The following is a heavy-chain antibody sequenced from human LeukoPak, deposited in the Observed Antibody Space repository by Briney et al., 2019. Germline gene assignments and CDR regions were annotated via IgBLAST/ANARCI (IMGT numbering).Heavy chain of an antibody. D-gene: IGHD3-10*01. V-gene: IGHV3-49*04. Sequence: PGGSLSLSCTASGFTFGDYAMSWVRQAPGKGLEWVGFIRSNTYGGTGEYAASVKGRFTISRDDSKSIAYLQMNSLKTEDTAVYYCSRDQYRYSYGSGSSGLFDYWGQGTLVTVSS. CDR1: GFTFGDYA. J-gene: IGHJ4*02. CDR3: SRDQYRYSYGSGSSGLFDY. CDR2: IRSNTYGGTG.